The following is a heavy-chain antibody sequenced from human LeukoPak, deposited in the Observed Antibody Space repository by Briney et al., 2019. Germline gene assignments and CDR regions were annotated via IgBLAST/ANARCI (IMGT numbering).Heavy chain of an antibody. Sequence: ASVKVSCKASGYTFTSYYMHWVRQAPGQGLEWMGIINPSGGSTSYAQKFQGRVTMTRDMSTSTVYMELSSLRSEDTAVYYCARDREGGAVAGNPPGHFDYWGQGTLVTVSS. CDR3: ARDREGGAVAGNPPGHFDY. CDR2: INPSGGST. J-gene: IGHJ4*02. CDR1: GYTFTSYY. V-gene: IGHV1-46*01. D-gene: IGHD6-19*01.